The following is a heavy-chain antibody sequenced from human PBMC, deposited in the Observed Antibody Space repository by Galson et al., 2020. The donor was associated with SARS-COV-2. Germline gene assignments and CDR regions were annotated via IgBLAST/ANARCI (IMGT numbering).Heavy chain of an antibody. CDR1: EFTFSDYY. Sequence: GGSLILSCAASEFTFSDYYMSWIRQAPGKGLEWVLYITTSGSRIYYADSVKGRFTISRDNAKNSLSLQMNSLRVEDTAVYYCARDLRSEASSSSQGVYYYNGMDVWGQGTTVTVSS. CDR3: ARDLRSEASSSSQGVYYYNGMDV. CDR2: ITTSGSRI. J-gene: IGHJ6*02. V-gene: IGHV3-11*01. D-gene: IGHD6-6*01.